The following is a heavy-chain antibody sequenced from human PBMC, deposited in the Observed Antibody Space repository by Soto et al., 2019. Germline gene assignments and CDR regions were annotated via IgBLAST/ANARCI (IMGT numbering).Heavy chain of an antibody. CDR3: ARGNIAAALVY. CDR2: INHSGRT. Sequence: SENLSLIYGNSGGAISIHYWNWIRQPPGKGLEWIGEINHSGRTNYNPSLKSRVTISVDTSKNQFSLNLGSVTAADTAVYFCARGNIAAALVYWGQG. J-gene: IGHJ4*02. V-gene: IGHV4-34*01. CDR1: GGAISIHY. D-gene: IGHD6-13*01.